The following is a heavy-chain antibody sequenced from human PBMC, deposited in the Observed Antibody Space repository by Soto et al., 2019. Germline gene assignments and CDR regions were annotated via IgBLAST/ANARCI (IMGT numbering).Heavy chain of an antibody. D-gene: IGHD5-12*01. V-gene: IGHV4-61*01. J-gene: IGHJ6*04. CDR1: GGSVSSGSYY. Sequence: SETLSLTCTVSGGSVSSGSYYWSWIRQPPGKGLEWIGYIYYSGSTNYNPSLKSRVTISVDTSKNQFSLKLSSVTAADTAVYYCAREGTDGYNYLYYYGMDVWGKGTTVTVSS. CDR2: IYYSGST. CDR3: AREGTDGYNYLYYYGMDV.